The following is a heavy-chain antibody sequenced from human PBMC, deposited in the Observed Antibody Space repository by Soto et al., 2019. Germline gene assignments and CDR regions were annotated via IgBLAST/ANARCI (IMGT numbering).Heavy chain of an antibody. CDR2: ISYDGSNK. CDR1: GFTFSSYG. J-gene: IGHJ4*02. D-gene: IGHD3-22*01. CDR3: ANSDSSGYFDY. V-gene: IGHV3-30*18. Sequence: QVQLVESGGGVVQPGRSLRLSCAASGFTFSSYGMHWVRRAPGKGLEWVAVISYDGSNKYYADSVKGRFTISRDNSKNTLYLQMNSLRAEDTAVYYCANSDSSGYFDYWGQGTLVTVSS.